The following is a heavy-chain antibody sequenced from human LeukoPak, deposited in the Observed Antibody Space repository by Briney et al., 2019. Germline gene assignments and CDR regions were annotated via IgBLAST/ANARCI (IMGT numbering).Heavy chain of an antibody. J-gene: IGHJ4*02. V-gene: IGHV5-51*01. D-gene: IGHD3-3*01. CDR1: VYSFTNYL. Sequence: NHGESLKISCQSSVYSFTNYLIGCVCQRPGNSLEWVFVISPGDSATKYSPSFQVQVTIPSDTSIATAYLQWSSLKDSDTAMYFCARQYYDFWSGSYFGTLYFDFWGQGTLVTVS. CDR3: ARQYYDFWSGSYFGTLYFDF. CDR2: ISPGDSAT.